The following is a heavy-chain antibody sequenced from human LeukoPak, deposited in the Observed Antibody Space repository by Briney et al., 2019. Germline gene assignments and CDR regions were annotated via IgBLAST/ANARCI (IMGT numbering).Heavy chain of an antibody. V-gene: IGHV3-23*01. CDR3: GRETDFGVVTN. CDR1: GFTFSNYA. CDR2: ISGSGVNT. D-gene: IGHD3-3*01. Sequence: GGSLRLSCAASGFTFSNYAMSWVRQAPGKGLEWVSVISGSGVNTHYADSVKGRFTITRDNPKNTLYLQMNSLRAEDTAVYYSGRETDFGVVTNWGQGTLVTVSS. J-gene: IGHJ4*02.